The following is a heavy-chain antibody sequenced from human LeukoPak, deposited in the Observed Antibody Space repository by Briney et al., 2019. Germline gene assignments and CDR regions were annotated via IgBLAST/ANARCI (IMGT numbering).Heavy chain of an antibody. CDR2: INPNSGGT. D-gene: IGHD5-18*01. CDR3: ARVGYSYGRTNRAFDI. Sequence: ASVKVSCKASGYTFTGYYMHWVRQAPGQGLEWMGWINPNSGGTNYAQKFQGRVTMTRDMSISTVYMELSRLRSDDTAVYYCARVGYSYGRTNRAFDIWGQGTMVTVSS. CDR1: GYTFTGYY. J-gene: IGHJ3*02. V-gene: IGHV1-2*02.